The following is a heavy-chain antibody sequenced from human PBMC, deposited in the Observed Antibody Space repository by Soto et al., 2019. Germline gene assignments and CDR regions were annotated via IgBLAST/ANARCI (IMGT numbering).Heavy chain of an antibody. CDR3: AADLPGHGGGYEFDY. J-gene: IGHJ4*01. Sequence: PGGSLRLSCAASGFTFITAWMNWVRQAPGKGLEWVGRIKSKNDGGTTDYAAPGKGRFTISRDDSKNTVYLQMNSLRTEDTALYYCAADLPGHGGGYEFDYWGQGTPVTVSS. CDR2: IKSKNDGGTT. V-gene: IGHV3-15*07. D-gene: IGHD2-15*01. CDR1: GFTFITAW.